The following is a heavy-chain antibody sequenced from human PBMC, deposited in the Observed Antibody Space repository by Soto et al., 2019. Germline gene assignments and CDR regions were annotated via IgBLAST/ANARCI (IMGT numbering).Heavy chain of an antibody. CDR3: ARELGNAFDI. V-gene: IGHV1-2*04. CDR2: INPNSGGT. Sequence: GASVKVSCKTSAYTFTGYYMHCVRQAPGQGLEWMGWINPNSGGTNYAQKFQGWVTMTRDTSISTAYMELSRLRSDDTAVYYCARELGNAFDIWGQGTMVTVSS. J-gene: IGHJ3*02. CDR1: AYTFTGYY. D-gene: IGHD3-16*01.